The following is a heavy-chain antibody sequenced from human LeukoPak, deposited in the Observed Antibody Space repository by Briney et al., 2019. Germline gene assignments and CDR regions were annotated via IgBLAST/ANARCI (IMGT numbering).Heavy chain of an antibody. D-gene: IGHD3-22*01. J-gene: IGHJ4*02. V-gene: IGHV3-9*01. CDR3: ARANYDSSGYHTNPYYFDY. CDR1: GFTFDDYA. Sequence: GGSLRLSCAASGFTFDDYAMHWVRQAPGKGLEWVSGISWNSGSIGYADSVKGRFTISRDNSKNTLYLQMNSLRAEDTAVYYCARANYDSSGYHTNPYYFDYWGQGTLVTVSS. CDR2: ISWNSGSI.